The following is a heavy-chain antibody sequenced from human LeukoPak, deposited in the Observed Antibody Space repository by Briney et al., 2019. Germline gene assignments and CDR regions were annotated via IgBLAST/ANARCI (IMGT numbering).Heavy chain of an antibody. Sequence: GGSLRLSCAASGFSFSSYWMSWVRQAPGKGLEWVANIKQDGSEKYYVDSVKGRFTISRDNAKNSLYLQMNSLRAEDTAVYYCTGTTPDWFDPWGQGTLVTVSS. D-gene: IGHD1-1*01. J-gene: IGHJ5*02. CDR1: GFSFSSYW. CDR2: IKQDGSEK. V-gene: IGHV3-7*01. CDR3: TGTTPDWFDP.